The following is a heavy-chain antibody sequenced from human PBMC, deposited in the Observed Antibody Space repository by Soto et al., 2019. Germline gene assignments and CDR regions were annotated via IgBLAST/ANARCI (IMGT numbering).Heavy chain of an antibody. CDR3: ARGSLLRFLELYYYGMDV. CDR2: IIPIFGTA. J-gene: IGHJ6*01. CDR1: GGTLSSYA. D-gene: IGHD3-3*01. V-gene: IGHV1-69*13. Sequence: GASVKVSCKASGGTLSSYAISWVRQAPGQGLEWMGGIIPIFGTANYAQKFQGRVTITADESTSTAYMELSSLRSEDTAVYYCARGSLLRFLELYYYGMDVWGQGTTVTVSS.